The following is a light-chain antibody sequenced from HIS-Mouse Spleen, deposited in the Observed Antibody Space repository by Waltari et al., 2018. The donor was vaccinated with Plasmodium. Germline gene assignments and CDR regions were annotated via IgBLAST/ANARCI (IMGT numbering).Light chain of an antibody. Sequence: SYELTQPPSVSVSPGQTARITCSGAALPNKYTYWYQQKSGQAPGLVTYEDSKRPSGIPERFSGSSSGTMATLTISGAQVEDEADYYCYSTDSSGNHRVFGGGTKLTVL. CDR3: YSTDSSGNHRV. J-gene: IGLJ3*02. V-gene: IGLV3-10*01. CDR2: EDS. CDR1: ALPNKY.